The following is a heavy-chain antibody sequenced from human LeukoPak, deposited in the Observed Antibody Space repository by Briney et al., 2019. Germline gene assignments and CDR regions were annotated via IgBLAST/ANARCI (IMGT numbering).Heavy chain of an antibody. V-gene: IGHV3-9*01. CDR2: ISWNSGSI. CDR1: GFTFDDYA. CDR3: AKDRGTGTPLFDY. D-gene: IGHD1-1*01. J-gene: IGHJ4*02. Sequence: GRSLRLSCAASGFTFDDYAMHWVRQAPGKGLEWVSGISWNSGSIGYADSVKGRFTISRDNAKNSLYLQMNSLRAEDTALYNCAKDRGTGTPLFDYWGQGTLVTVSS.